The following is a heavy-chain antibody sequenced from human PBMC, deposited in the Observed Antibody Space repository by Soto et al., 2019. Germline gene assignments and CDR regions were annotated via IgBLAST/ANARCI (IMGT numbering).Heavy chain of an antibody. CDR1: GDSIRSGAHY. D-gene: IGHD3-22*01. Sequence: QVQLQESGPGLVKPSQTLSLTCTVSGDSIRSGAHYWTWIRQHPGKGLEGIGYISNTGSTYYNPSLRSRLQILVDTAKDQFSVRLSSVTAADTAMYYCAREGDRYYDSSGYFVAWFDPWGQGILVTVSS. V-gene: IGHV4-31*03. J-gene: IGHJ5*02. CDR3: AREGDRYYDSSGYFVAWFDP. CDR2: ISNTGST.